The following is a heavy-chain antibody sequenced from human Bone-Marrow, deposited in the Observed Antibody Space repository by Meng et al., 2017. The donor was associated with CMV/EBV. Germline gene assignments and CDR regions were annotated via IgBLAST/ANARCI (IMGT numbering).Heavy chain of an antibody. V-gene: IGHV1-8*01. D-gene: IGHD3-9*01. CDR3: AILYYDILTGHPNYYYYGMDV. J-gene: IGHJ6*02. Sequence: ASVKVSCKASGYTFTSYDINWVRQATGQGLEWMGWMNPNSGNTGYAQKFQGRVTMTRNTSISTAYMELSSLRSEDTAVYYCAILYYDILTGHPNYYYYGMDVCGQGTTVTASS. CDR2: MNPNSGNT. CDR1: GYTFTSYD.